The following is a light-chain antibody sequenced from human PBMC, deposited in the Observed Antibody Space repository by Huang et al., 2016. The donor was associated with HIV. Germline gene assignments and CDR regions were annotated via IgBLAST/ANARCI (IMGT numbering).Light chain of an antibody. CDR1: QGIGNS. V-gene: IGKV1-NL1*01. Sequence: DIQMTQSPSSLSASLGDRVTITCRASQGIGNSLAWYQQKPGKAPNLLLYAASTLESGVPSRFSGSGSGADYTLTISSLQPEDFATYYCQQYYRTPFTFGQGTKLEIK. J-gene: IGKJ2*01. CDR2: AAS. CDR3: QQYYRTPFT.